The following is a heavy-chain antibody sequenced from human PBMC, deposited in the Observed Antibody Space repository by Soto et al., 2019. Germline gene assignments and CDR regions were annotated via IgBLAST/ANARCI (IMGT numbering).Heavy chain of an antibody. CDR3: ARTFGYSYGWDAFDI. V-gene: IGHV3-30-3*01. CDR1: GFTFSSYA. D-gene: IGHD5-18*01. Sequence: WGSLRLSCAASGFTFSSYAMHWVRHAPGKGLEWVAVISYDGSNKYYADSVKGRFTISRDNSKNTLYLQMNSLRAEDTAVYYCARTFGYSYGWDAFDIWGQGTMVTVSS. J-gene: IGHJ3*02. CDR2: ISYDGSNK.